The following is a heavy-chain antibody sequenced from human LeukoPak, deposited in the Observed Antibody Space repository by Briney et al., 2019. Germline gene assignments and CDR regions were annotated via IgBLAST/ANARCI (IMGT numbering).Heavy chain of an antibody. CDR1: GGSMSSYY. V-gene: IGHV4-59*13. Sequence: SETLSLTCTVSGGSMSSYYWSWIRQPPGKGLEHIGYMYYSGTSKYNPSLKSRVTISLDTSKNQFSLRLNSVTAADTAVYYCARSAGSTWGTDSWGQGTLVTVSS. D-gene: IGHD6-13*01. CDR2: MYYSGTS. CDR3: ARSAGSTWGTDS. J-gene: IGHJ4*02.